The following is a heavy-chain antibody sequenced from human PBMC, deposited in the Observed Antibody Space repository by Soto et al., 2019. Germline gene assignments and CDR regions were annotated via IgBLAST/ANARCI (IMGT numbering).Heavy chain of an antibody. CDR1: GFTFSSYG. CDR2: IWYDGSNK. J-gene: IGHJ4*02. Sequence: GGSLRLSCAASGFTFSSYGMHWVRQAPGKGLEWVAVIWYDGSNKYYADSVKGRFTISRDNSKNTLYLQMNSLRAEDTAVYYCARGQESSSSDVGFDYWGQGTLVTVSS. V-gene: IGHV3-33*01. D-gene: IGHD6-6*01. CDR3: ARGQESSSSDVGFDY.